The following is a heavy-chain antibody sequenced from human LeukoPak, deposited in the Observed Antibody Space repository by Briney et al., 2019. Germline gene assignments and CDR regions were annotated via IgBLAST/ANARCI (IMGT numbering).Heavy chain of an antibody. V-gene: IGHV3-53*01. CDR1: GFTVISNS. Sequence: GGALRLSCTVSGFTVISNSMSWVRQAPGKGLEWVSFIYSGGNTHYSDSLKGRFTISRDNSKNTLYLQMNSLRVEDTAVYYCARDYYDSSGLDYWGQGTLVTVSS. CDR2: IYSGGNT. J-gene: IGHJ4*02. D-gene: IGHD3-22*01. CDR3: ARDYYDSSGLDY.